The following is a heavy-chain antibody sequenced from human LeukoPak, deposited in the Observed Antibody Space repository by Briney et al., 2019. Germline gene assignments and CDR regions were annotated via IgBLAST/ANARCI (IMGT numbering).Heavy chain of an antibody. CDR2: INPNSGGT. CDR1: GYTFTGYY. J-gene: IGHJ4*02. CDR3: ARGRGDTLTGYYILKVAPLDY. Sequence: ASVKVSCKASGYTFTGYYMRWVRQAPGQGLEWMGWINPNSGGTNYAQKFQGRVTMTRDTSISTAYMELSRLRSDDTAVYYCARGRGDTLTGYYILKVAPLDYWGQGTLVTVSS. V-gene: IGHV1-2*02. D-gene: IGHD3-9*01.